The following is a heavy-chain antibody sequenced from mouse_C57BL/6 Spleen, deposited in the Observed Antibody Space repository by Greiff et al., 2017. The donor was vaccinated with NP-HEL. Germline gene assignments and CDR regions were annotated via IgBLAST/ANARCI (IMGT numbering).Heavy chain of an antibody. CDR3: ARNWDGFDY. CDR1: GYTFTSYW. D-gene: IGHD4-1*01. Sequence: QVQLQQPGAELVKPGASVKMSCKASGYTFTSYWITWVKQRPGQGLEWIGDIYPGSGSTNYNEKFKSKATLTVDTSSSTAYMQRSSLTSEDAAGYDCARNWDGFDYWGQGTTLTGSS. CDR2: IYPGSGST. J-gene: IGHJ2*01. V-gene: IGHV1-55*01.